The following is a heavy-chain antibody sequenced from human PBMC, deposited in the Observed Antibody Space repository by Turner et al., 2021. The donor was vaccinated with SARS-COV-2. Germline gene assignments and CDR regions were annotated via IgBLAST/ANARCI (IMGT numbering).Heavy chain of an antibody. D-gene: IGHD3-22*01. Sequence: QVPLVLTGAEVKMPRYSMKVSCRASGGTPSTYAITWGRHAPAQGLEWMRAIIHSIDTANYTQKFQGRVTITADESTSTADIELSSLKSEDTAVYYCARSTAYDSSGSTFDYWGQGTLVSVSS. CDR1: GGTPSTYA. CDR3: ARSTAYDSSGSTFDY. V-gene: IGHV1-69*01. CDR2: IIHSIDTA. J-gene: IGHJ4*02.